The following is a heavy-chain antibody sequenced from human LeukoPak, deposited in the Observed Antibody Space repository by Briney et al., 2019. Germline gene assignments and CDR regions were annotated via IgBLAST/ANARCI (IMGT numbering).Heavy chain of an antibody. CDR2: ISTTGDST. CDR1: GFTFSSYA. Sequence: GGSLRLSCAVSGFTFSSYAMSWVRQAPGKGLEWVSAISTTGDSTYYADSVKGRFTISRGNSKNTLYLQMNSLRVEDTAVYYCARGGVHWYFDLWGRGTLVTASS. CDR3: ARGGVHWYFDL. J-gene: IGHJ2*01. V-gene: IGHV3-23*01. D-gene: IGHD1-26*01.